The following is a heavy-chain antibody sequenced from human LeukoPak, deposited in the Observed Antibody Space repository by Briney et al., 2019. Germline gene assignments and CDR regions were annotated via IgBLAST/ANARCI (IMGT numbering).Heavy chain of an antibody. CDR2: IKRDGNEK. CDR3: ARNWLEKHFDY. Sequence: GGSLRLSCAASGFTFSNYWMTWVRQAPGKGLEWVANIKRDGNEKSYADSVKGRFTISRDNAKKSLYLQMNSLRAEDTAVYYCARNWLEKHFDYWGQGTLVTVSS. CDR1: GFTFSNYW. D-gene: IGHD6-19*01. J-gene: IGHJ4*02. V-gene: IGHV3-7*04.